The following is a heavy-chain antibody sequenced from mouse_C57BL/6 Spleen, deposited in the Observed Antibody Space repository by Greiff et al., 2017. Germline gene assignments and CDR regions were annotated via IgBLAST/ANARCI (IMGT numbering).Heavy chain of an antibody. CDR3: ARGFNYDGSSLDY. CDR1: GYTFTSYW. J-gene: IGHJ2*01. Sequence: QVQLKESGAELAKPGASVKLSCKASGYTFTSYWMHWVKQRPGQGLEWIGYINPSSGYTKYNQKFKDKATLTADKSSSTAYMQLSSLTYEDSAVYDCARGFNYDGSSLDYWGQGTTLTVAS. CDR2: INPSSGYT. D-gene: IGHD1-1*01. V-gene: IGHV1-7*01.